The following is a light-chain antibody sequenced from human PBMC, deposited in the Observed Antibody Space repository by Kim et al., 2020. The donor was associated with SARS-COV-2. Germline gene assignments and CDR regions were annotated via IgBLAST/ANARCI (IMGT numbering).Light chain of an antibody. CDR2: DAS. CDR1: RRVGSTY. CDR3: QQFDISPST. Sequence: EIVLTQSPGTLSLSPGERATLSCRASRRVGSTYLAWYQHKPGQPPRLLIYDASTRATGIPDRFSGSGSGTDFTLTINRLEPEDFAVYYCQQFDISPSTFGQGTKLEI. J-gene: IGKJ2*02. V-gene: IGKV3-20*01.